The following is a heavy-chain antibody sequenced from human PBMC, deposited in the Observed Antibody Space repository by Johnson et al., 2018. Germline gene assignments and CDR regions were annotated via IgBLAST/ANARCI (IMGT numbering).Heavy chain of an antibody. V-gene: IGHV3-9*01. Sequence: EVQLVESGGGSVQPGRSLSISCAASGLTFDDYAMHWVRQATGKGMEWVSGRSWNGGSIGNADSVKGRFTISREHAKNARYLKMNSLRGEDTGVDYCAKDKGTVYYFYYRDVCGKGTTVTVSS. CDR2: RSWNGGSI. CDR1: GLTFDDYA. CDR3: AKDKGTVYYFYYRDV. J-gene: IGHJ6*03.